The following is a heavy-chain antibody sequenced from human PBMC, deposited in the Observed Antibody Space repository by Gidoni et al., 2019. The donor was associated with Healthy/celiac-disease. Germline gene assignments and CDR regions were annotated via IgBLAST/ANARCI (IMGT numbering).Heavy chain of an antibody. V-gene: IGHV1-69*01. J-gene: IGHJ3*02. CDR1: GGTFRRYA. CDR3: ARDYGGNSRGAFDI. Sequence: QVQLVQSGAEVKKPGSSVKVSCKASGGTFRRYAISWVRQAPGQGLEWMGGIIPIFGTANYAQKFQGRVTITADESTSTAYMELSSLRSEDTAVYYCARDYGGNSRGAFDIWGQGTMVTVSS. CDR2: IIPIFGTA. D-gene: IGHD4-17*01.